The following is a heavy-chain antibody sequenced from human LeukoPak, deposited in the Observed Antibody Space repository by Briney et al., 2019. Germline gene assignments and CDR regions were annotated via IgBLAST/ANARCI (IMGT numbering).Heavy chain of an antibody. Sequence: VASVKVSCKASGYSFSGHYIHWVRQAPGQGLEWMGWINPNSGGTNYAQRFQGRVTMTRDTSISTAYMELSRLRSDDTAVYYCARGPDSSSWRADAFDIWGQGTMVTVSS. V-gene: IGHV1-2*02. CDR3: ARGPDSSSWRADAFDI. CDR2: INPNSGGT. D-gene: IGHD6-13*01. CDR1: GYSFSGHY. J-gene: IGHJ3*02.